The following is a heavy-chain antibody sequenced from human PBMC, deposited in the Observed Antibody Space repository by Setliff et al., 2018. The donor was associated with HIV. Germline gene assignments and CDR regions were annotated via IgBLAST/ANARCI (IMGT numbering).Heavy chain of an antibody. CDR1: GYTFSTYA. Sequence: VASVKVSCKASGYTFSTYAISWVRQAPGQGLEWMGWISTYNGNTRYAQKVQGRVTMTTDTSTSTAYMELRSLRSDDTAVYYCARAPSGGVIGPDYWGQGTLVTVSS. D-gene: IGHD3-3*01. CDR3: ARAPSGGVIGPDY. J-gene: IGHJ4*02. V-gene: IGHV1-18*01. CDR2: ISTYNGNT.